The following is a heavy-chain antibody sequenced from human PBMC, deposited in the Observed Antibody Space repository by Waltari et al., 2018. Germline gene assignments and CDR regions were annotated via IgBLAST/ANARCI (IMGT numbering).Heavy chain of an antibody. D-gene: IGHD2-2*01. CDR1: GYSFANYW. CDR3: ARHGGNFLGFCNSASCYPDY. V-gene: IGHV5-51*01. J-gene: IGHJ4*02. CDR2: IYPGDSDI. Sequence: AEVKKPGESLKISCKGSGYSFANYWIGWVRQRPGKGLEWMGIIYPGDSDIRYSPSFQGQVTISADKSINTAYLQWSSLKASDTAMFYCARHGGNFLGFCNSASCYPDYWGQGTLVTVSS.